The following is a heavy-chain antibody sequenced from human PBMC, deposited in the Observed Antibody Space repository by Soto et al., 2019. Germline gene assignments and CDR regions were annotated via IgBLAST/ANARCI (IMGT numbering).Heavy chain of an antibody. CDR2: ISAYNGNT. Sequence: VSVKVSCKAAGYTFTSYGISWVRQAPGQGLEWMGWISAYNGNTNYAQKLQGRVTMTTDTSTSTAYMELRSLRSDDTAVYYCARDRWVSGGGSYYDFWSGYYMIDYWGQGTLVTVSS. J-gene: IGHJ4*02. CDR3: ARDRWVSGGGSYYDFWSGYYMIDY. V-gene: IGHV1-18*01. CDR1: GYTFTSYG. D-gene: IGHD3-3*01.